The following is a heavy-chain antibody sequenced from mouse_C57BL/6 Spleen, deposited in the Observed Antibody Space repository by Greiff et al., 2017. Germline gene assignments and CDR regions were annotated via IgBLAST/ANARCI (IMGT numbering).Heavy chain of an antibody. Sequence: EVNLVESGGDLVKPGGSLKLSCAASGFTFSSYGMSWVRQTPDKRLEWVATISSGGSYTYYPDSVKGRFTISRDNAKNTLYLQMSSLKSEDTAMYYCARQGDWDPFAYWGQGTLVTVSA. V-gene: IGHV5-6*01. D-gene: IGHD4-1*01. J-gene: IGHJ3*01. CDR1: GFTFSSYG. CDR2: ISSGGSYT. CDR3: ARQGDWDPFAY.